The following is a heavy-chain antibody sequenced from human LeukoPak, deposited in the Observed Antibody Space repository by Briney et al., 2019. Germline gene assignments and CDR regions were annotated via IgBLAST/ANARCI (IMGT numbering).Heavy chain of an antibody. D-gene: IGHD3-16*01. Sequence: SXRLSXXXXXFTFSSYAMSWVRQAPGKGLEWVSAISGSGGSTYYADSVKGRFTISRDNSKNTLYLQMNSLRAEDTAVYYCARRLGDYYFDFWGQGTLVTVSS. CDR2: ISGSGGST. V-gene: IGHV3-23*01. CDR3: ARRLGDYYFDF. J-gene: IGHJ4*02. CDR1: XFTFSSYA.